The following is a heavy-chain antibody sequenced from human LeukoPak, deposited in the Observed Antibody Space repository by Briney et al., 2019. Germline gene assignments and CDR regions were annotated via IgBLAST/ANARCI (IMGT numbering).Heavy chain of an antibody. CDR1: GFTFSSYA. CDR2: ISYDGSNK. CDR3: ARDGQWEPGPYFYGMDV. J-gene: IGHJ6*02. Sequence: GRSLRLSCAASGFTFSSYAMHWVRQAPGKGLEWVAVISYDGSNKYYADSVKGRFTISRDNSKNTLYLQMNSLRAEDTAVYYCARDGQWEPGPYFYGMDVWGQGTTVTASS. V-gene: IGHV3-30-3*01. D-gene: IGHD1-26*01.